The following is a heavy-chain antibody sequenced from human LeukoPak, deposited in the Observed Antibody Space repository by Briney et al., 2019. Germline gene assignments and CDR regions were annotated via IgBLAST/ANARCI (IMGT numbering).Heavy chain of an antibody. D-gene: IGHD3-3*01. Sequence: ASVKVSCKVSGYTLTELSMHWVRQAPGKGLEWMGGFDPEDGETIYAQKFQGRVTMTEDTSTDTAYMELSSLRSEDTAVYYCATDLRFLEWLVIDYWAREPWSPSPQ. J-gene: IGHJ4*02. CDR2: FDPEDGET. V-gene: IGHV1-24*01. CDR1: GYTLTELS. CDR3: ATDLRFLEWLVIDY.